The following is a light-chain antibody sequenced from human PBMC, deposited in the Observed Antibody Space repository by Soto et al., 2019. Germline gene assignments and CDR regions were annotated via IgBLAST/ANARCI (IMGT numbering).Light chain of an antibody. V-gene: IGKV2-28*01. CDR3: MQALQAPYT. CDR1: QSLLHSDGNKY. Sequence: DIVMTQSPFSLPVTPGEPASISCKSSQSLLHSDGNKYLDWYLQKPGRSPQLLIYLASSRAAGVPARFSGSGSGTDFILNISRVEAEDVGLYYCMQALQAPYTFGLGTKLEIK. CDR2: LAS. J-gene: IGKJ2*01.